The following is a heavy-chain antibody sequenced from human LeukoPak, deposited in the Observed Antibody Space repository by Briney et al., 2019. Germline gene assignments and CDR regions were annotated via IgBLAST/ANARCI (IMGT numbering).Heavy chain of an antibody. CDR3: AELGITMIGGV. Sequence: GGSLRLSCAASGFTFTAYTINWVRQAPGKGLEWVSYISGSTTDIYYADSVKGRFTISRDNAKRSVYLQMNSLGVEDTAVYYCAELGITMIGGVWGKGTTVTISS. CDR2: ISGSTTDI. J-gene: IGHJ6*04. D-gene: IGHD3-10*02. CDR1: GFTFTAYT. V-gene: IGHV3-21*01.